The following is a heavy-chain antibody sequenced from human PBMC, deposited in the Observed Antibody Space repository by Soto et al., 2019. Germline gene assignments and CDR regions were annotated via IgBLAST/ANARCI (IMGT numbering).Heavy chain of an antibody. CDR3: TTGFSGSYYYYYGMDV. D-gene: IGHD1-26*01. CDR2: IKSKTDGGTT. Sequence: GGSLRLSCAASGFTFSNAWMSWVRQAPGKGLEWVGRIKSKTDGGTTDYAAPVKGRFTISRDDSKNTLYLQMNSLKTEDPAVYYCTTGFSGSYYYYYGMDVWGQGTTVTVSS. V-gene: IGHV3-15*01. CDR1: GFTFSNAW. J-gene: IGHJ6*02.